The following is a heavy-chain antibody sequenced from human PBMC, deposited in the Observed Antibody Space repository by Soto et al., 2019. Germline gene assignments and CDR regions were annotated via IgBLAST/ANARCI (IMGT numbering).Heavy chain of an antibody. CDR1: GYTFTSYG. D-gene: IGHD3-9*01. CDR2: ISAYNGNT. V-gene: IGHV1-18*01. CDR3: ARDLRYFDWFHGWFDP. J-gene: IGHJ5*02. Sequence: ASVKVSCKASGYTFTSYGISWVRQAPGQGLEWMGWISAYNGNTNYAQKLQGRVTMTTDTSTSTAYMELRSLRSDDTAVYYCARDLRYFDWFHGWFDPWGQGTLVTVSS.